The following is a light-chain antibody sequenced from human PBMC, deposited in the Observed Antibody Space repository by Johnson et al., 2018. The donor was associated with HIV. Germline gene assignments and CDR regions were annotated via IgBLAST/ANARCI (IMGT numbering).Light chain of an antibody. CDR1: SSNIGNAY. V-gene: IGLV1-51*02. J-gene: IGLJ1*01. CDR2: END. CDR3: GTWHSSLSAGGV. Sequence: QSVLTQPPSVSAAPGQKVTISCSGRSSNIGNAYVSWYQQLPGKAPKLLIYENDKRPSGIPDRFSGSKSGTSATLAITGLQTGDEADYYCGTWHSSLSAGGVFGTGTKVTVL.